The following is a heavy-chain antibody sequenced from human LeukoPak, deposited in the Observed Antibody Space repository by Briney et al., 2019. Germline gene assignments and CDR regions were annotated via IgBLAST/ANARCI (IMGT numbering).Heavy chain of an antibody. J-gene: IGHJ6*02. D-gene: IGHD2-15*01. CDR1: GVTFRSYG. Sequence: GRSLRLSCAASGVTFRSYGMHWVRQAPGKGLEWVAVIWYDGSNKYYADSVKSRFTISRENSKNPLYLPINSLRAEDTAVYYCARDTIVVVLAPIGRKSYGMDVWGQGTTATVSS. CDR3: ARDTIVVVLAPIGRKSYGMDV. V-gene: IGHV3-33*01. CDR2: IWYDGSNK.